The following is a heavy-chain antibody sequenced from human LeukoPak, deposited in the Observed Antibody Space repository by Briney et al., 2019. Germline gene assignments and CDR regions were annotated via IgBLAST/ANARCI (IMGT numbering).Heavy chain of an antibody. CDR2: INHSGST. CDR3: ARGRGYYDSSGYKGHYFDY. J-gene: IGHJ4*02. V-gene: IGHV4-34*01. D-gene: IGHD3-22*01. Sequence: SETLSLTCAVYGGSFSGYYWSWIRQPPGKGLEWIGVINHSGSTNYNPSLKSRVTISVDTSKNQFSLKLSSVTAADTAVYYCARGRGYYDSSGYKGHYFDYWGQGTLVTVSS. CDR1: GGSFSGYY.